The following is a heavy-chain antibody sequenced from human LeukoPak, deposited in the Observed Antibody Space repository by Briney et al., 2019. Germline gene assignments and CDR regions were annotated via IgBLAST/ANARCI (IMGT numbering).Heavy chain of an antibody. CDR1: GASLGGSY. V-gene: IGHV4-59*08. CDR2: VHYTGST. J-gene: IGHJ4*02. CDR3: ARHYGEGGRLFDWLFNF. D-gene: IGHD3-9*01. Sequence: SETLSLTCTVSGASLGGSYWSWLRLPPGKGLEWIGYVHYTGSTKYSTSLQSRVTVSVDTSKNQFSPKLRSVTAADTAVYYCARHYGEGGRLFDWLFNFWGRGTLVTVSS.